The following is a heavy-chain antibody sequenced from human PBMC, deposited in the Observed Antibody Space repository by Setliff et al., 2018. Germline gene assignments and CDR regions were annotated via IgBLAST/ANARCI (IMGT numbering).Heavy chain of an antibody. Sequence: PGGSLRLSCAVSGFIFDDYAMHWVRQVPGKGLEWVSVISGSGGSTYYADSVKGRFTISRDNSKNTLYLQMDSLRPEDTAIYYCARGVDYCMDVWGKGTTVTVSS. D-gene: IGHD2-15*01. CDR1: GFIFDDYA. J-gene: IGHJ6*03. CDR3: ARGVDYCMDV. CDR2: ISGSGGST. V-gene: IGHV3-23*01.